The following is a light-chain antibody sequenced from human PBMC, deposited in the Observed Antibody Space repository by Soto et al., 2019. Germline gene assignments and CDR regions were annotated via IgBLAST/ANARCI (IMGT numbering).Light chain of an antibody. V-gene: IGKV1-5*01. CDR2: DVS. Sequence: DIQMTQSPSTLSASVGDRVTITCRASQTISSWLAWYQQKPGKAPKLLIYDVSSLESGVPSRFSGSGSGTEFTLTISSLQPDDSATYYCQQYNTYATFGQGTKVDIK. CDR3: QQYNTYAT. J-gene: IGKJ1*01. CDR1: QTISSW.